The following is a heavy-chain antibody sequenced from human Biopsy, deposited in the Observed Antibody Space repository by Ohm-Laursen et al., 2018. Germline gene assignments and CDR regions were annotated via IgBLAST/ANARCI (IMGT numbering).Heavy chain of an antibody. Sequence: ALVKVSCKASGYNFGSYYINWVRKVPGQGLEWLGVVNPVAEATMYAQKFQDRITLTRDASTNTVYMDLTSLTSEDTAVYYCARESPLRLGVCGAIRCFKEVFGMDVWGQGTTVIVSS. D-gene: IGHD2-21*01. CDR2: VNPVAEAT. V-gene: IGHV1-46*01. CDR1: GYNFGSYY. CDR3: ARESPLRLGVCGAIRCFKEVFGMDV. J-gene: IGHJ6*02.